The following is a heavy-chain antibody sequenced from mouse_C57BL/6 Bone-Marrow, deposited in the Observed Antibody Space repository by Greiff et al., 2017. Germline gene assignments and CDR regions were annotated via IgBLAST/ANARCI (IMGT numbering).Heavy chain of an antibody. Sequence: QVQLQQPGAELVKPGASVKMSCKASGYTFTSYWITWVKQRPGQGLEWIGDIYPGSGSTNYNEKFKSKATLTVDTSSSPAYMQRSSLTSEDSAVYYCTRWDYGDDGDASYWYFDVWGTGTTVTVSS. CDR1: GYTFTSYW. CDR2: IYPGSGST. CDR3: TRWDYGDDGDASYWYFDV. J-gene: IGHJ1*03. D-gene: IGHD2-2*01. V-gene: IGHV1-55*01.